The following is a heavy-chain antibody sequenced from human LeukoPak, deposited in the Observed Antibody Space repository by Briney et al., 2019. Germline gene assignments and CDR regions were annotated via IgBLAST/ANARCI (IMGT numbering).Heavy chain of an antibody. CDR1: GGSISSYY. J-gene: IGHJ4*02. Sequence: SETLPLTCTVSGGSISSYYWGWIRQPPGKGLEWIGYIYYSGSTNYNPSLKSRVTISVDTSKNQFSLKLSSVTAADTAVYYCARGIPAAAGSMLLKISYYFDYWGQGTLVTVSS. CDR2: IYYSGST. CDR3: ARGIPAAAGSMLLKISYYFDY. V-gene: IGHV4-59*01. D-gene: IGHD6-13*01.